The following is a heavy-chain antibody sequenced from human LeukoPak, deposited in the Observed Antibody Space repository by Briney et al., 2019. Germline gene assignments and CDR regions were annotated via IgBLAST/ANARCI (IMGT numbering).Heavy chain of an antibody. Sequence: GASVKVSCKASGYTFTSYGISWVRQAPGQGLEWMGWISAYNGNTNYAQKLQGRVTMTTDTSTSTAYMELRSLRSDDTAVYYCVRGTYYDFWTGENNYYYYYMDVWGEGTTVTVSS. D-gene: IGHD3-3*01. CDR2: ISAYNGNT. V-gene: IGHV1-18*01. CDR3: VRGTYYDFWTGENNYYYYYMDV. J-gene: IGHJ6*03. CDR1: GYTFTSYG.